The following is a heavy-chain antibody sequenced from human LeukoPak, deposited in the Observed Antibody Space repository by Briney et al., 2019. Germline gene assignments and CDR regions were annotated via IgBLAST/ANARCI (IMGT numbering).Heavy chain of an antibody. CDR3: ASPTTVTTSAYRAFDI. Sequence: SDTLSLTCAVYGGSFSDYYWSWIRQPPGKGLEGIGEINHSGSTNYSPSLRSRVTISVDTSKNQFSLNLRSVTAADTAVYYCASPTTVTTSAYRAFDIWGQGTMVTVSA. CDR2: INHSGST. D-gene: IGHD4-17*01. J-gene: IGHJ3*02. CDR1: GGSFSDYY. V-gene: IGHV4-34*01.